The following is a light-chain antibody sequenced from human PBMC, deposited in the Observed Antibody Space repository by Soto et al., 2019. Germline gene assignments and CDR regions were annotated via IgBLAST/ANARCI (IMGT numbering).Light chain of an antibody. CDR3: CSNAGDNTYV. Sequence: QSVLTQPPSASGSPGQSVTISCTGTSSDVGGYNYVSWYQQHPGKAPKLMIYEVTKRPSGVPDRFSGSKSGNTAFLTVSGLQAEDEAAYFCCSNAGDNTYVFGTGTKVTVL. CDR1: SSDVGGYNY. CDR2: EVT. J-gene: IGLJ1*01. V-gene: IGLV2-8*01.